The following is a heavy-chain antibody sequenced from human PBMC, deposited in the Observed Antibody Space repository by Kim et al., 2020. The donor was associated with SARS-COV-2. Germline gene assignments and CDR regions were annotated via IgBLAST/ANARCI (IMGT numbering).Heavy chain of an antibody. CDR2: IRSNIYGGTT. CDR1: GFTFGDYA. Sequence: GGSLRLSCTVSGFTFGDYAMSWFRQAPGKGLEWVGFIRSNIYGGTTEYAASVKGRFTISRDDSNSIAYLQMNSLKTEDTAVYYCTRYCSTTSCEDAFDIWGQGTMVTVSS. CDR3: TRYCSTTSCEDAFDI. V-gene: IGHV3-49*03. D-gene: IGHD2-2*01. J-gene: IGHJ3*02.